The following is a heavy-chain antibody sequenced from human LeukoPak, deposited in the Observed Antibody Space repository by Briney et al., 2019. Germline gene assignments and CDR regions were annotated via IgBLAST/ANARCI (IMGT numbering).Heavy chain of an antibody. CDR2: ISWNSGSI. J-gene: IGHJ4*02. CDR1: GFTFDDYA. D-gene: IGHD1-26*01. V-gene: IGHV3-9*01. Sequence: PGGSLRLSCAASGFTFDDYAIHWVRQAPGKGLEWVSGISWNSGSIGYADSVKGRFTISRDNAKNSLYLQMNSLRAEDTALYYCAKESGSGSYDSHFDYWGQGTLVTVSS. CDR3: AKESGSGSYDSHFDY.